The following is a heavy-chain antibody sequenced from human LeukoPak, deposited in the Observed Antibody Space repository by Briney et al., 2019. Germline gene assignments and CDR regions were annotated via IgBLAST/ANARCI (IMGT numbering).Heavy chain of an antibody. CDR3: ARERYAASYNWFDP. CDR1: GGSISSGDYY. CDR2: IYYSGST. V-gene: IGHV4-30-4*08. Sequence: SQTLSLTCTVSGGSISSGDYYWSWIRQPPGKGLEWIGYIYYSGSTYYNPSLESRVTISVDTSKNQFSLKLSSVTAADTAVYYCARERYAASYNWFDPWGQGTLVTVSS. J-gene: IGHJ5*02. D-gene: IGHD6-25*01.